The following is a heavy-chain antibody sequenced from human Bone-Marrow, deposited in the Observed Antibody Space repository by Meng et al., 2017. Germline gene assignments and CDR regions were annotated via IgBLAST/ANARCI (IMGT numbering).Heavy chain of an antibody. Sequence: GESLKISCAASGFSFSSYTMTWVRQAPGKGLEWVSGISPSGRTTYYPYSVKGRFAISRDSSKNTLFLQMNSLRAEDTAIYYCAKGHYFDASAYYHDAFAIWGQGKMVHV. CDR1: GFSFSSYT. D-gene: IGHD3-22*01. J-gene: IGHJ3*02. CDR2: ISPSGRTT. V-gene: IGHV3-23*01. CDR3: AKGHYFDASAYYHDAFAI.